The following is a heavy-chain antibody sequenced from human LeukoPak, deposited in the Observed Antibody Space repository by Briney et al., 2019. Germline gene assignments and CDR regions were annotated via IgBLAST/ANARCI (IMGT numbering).Heavy chain of an antibody. D-gene: IGHD5-18*01. J-gene: IGHJ4*02. CDR1: GGSISSSSYY. Sequence: PSETLSLTCTVSGGSISSSSYYWGWIRQRPGKGLEWIGTIYYSGTTYCNPSLTGRVTISVDASKNQFSLKLSSVTAADTAVYYCARGYSYGGSYFDYWGQGTLVTVSS. CDR3: ARGYSYGGSYFDY. V-gene: IGHV4-39*01. CDR2: IYYSGTT.